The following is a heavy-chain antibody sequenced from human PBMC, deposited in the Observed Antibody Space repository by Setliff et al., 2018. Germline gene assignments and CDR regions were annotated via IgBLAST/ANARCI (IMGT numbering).Heavy chain of an antibody. J-gene: IGHJ6*03. Sequence: ASVKVSCKASGYTFTNYAVHWVRQAPGQRLEWMGWINAGNGDTKYSQDFQGRVTITRDTSASTAYMDLSSLRSDDMAVYYCARGRPTANPYYYYYMDVWGKGTTVTVSS. CDR2: INAGNGDT. D-gene: IGHD4-4*01. CDR1: GYTFTNYA. V-gene: IGHV1-3*03. CDR3: ARGRPTANPYYYYYMDV.